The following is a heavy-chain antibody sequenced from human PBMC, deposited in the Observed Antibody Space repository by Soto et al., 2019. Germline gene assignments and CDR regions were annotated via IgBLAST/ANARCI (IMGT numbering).Heavy chain of an antibody. V-gene: IGHV3-23*01. CDR3: AKDYYGSGTPIRRNV. D-gene: IGHD3-10*01. CDR1: GFTISSYA. J-gene: IGHJ4*02. Sequence: PGESLKISCAASGFTISSYAMSWVRQAPGKGLEWVSAISGSGGSTYYADSVKGRFTISRDNSKNTLYLQMNSLRAEDTAVYYCAKDYYGSGTPIRRNVWGQGTLVTVSS. CDR2: ISGSGGST.